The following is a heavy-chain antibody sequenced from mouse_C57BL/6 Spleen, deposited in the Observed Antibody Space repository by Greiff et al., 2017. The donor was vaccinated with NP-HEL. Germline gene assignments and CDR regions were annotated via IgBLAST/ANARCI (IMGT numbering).Heavy chain of an antibody. D-gene: IGHD1-1*01. CDR2: INPNNGGT. CDR3: ARRGVYYGSSNYYAMDY. V-gene: IGHV1-26*01. CDR1: GYTFTDYY. Sequence: EVQLQQSGPELVKPGASVKISCKASGYTFTDYYMNWVKQSHGKSLEWIGDINPNNGGTSYNQKFKGKATLTVDKASSTAYMELRSLTSEDSAVYYCARRGVYYGSSNYYAMDYWGQGTSVTVSS. J-gene: IGHJ4*01.